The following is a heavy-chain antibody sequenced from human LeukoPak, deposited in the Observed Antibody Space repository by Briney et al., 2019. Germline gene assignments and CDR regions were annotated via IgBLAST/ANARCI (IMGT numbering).Heavy chain of an antibody. Sequence: APVKVSCKASGYTFTSFYMYWVRQAPGQGLEWMGIINPSGGSTSYAQKFQGRLTITRDTSTSTVYMELSSLRSEDTAVCYCARGAGYYDSSASIDYWGQGTLVTVSS. D-gene: IGHD3-22*01. CDR3: ARGAGYYDSSASIDY. J-gene: IGHJ4*02. CDR2: INPSGGST. V-gene: IGHV1-46*01. CDR1: GYTFTSFY.